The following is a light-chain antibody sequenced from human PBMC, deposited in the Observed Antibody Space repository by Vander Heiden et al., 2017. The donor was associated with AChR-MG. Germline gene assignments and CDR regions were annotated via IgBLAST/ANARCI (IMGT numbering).Light chain of an antibody. V-gene: IGLV2-11*01. CDR3: CSYAGSYTSWV. J-gene: IGLJ3*02. CDR2: DVS. Sequence: QSALTQPRSVSGSPGQSVTISCTGTSRDVGGYNYVSWYQQHPGKAPELMIYDVSKRPSGVPDRFSGSKSGNTASLTISGLQAEDEADYYCCSYAGSYTSWVFGGGTKLTVL. CDR1: SRDVGGYNY.